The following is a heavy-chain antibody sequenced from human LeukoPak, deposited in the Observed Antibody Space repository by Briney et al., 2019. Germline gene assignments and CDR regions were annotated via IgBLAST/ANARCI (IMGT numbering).Heavy chain of an antibody. CDR1: GFTFSDYA. Sequence: PGGSLRLSCTASGFTFSDYAMSWVRQAPGKGLEWVGFIRSKAYGGTTEYAASVKGRFTISRDDSKSIAYLKMNSLITEDTAVYYCTRGNQVLLYFFDYWGQGTLATVSS. CDR3: TRGNQVLLYFFDY. V-gene: IGHV3-49*04. CDR2: IRSKAYGGTT. J-gene: IGHJ4*02. D-gene: IGHD2-2*01.